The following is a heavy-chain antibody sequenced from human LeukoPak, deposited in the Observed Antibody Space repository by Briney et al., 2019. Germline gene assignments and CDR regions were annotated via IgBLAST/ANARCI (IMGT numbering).Heavy chain of an antibody. J-gene: IGHJ5*02. Sequence: GGSLRLSCAASGFTFSSYGMHWVRQAPGKRLEWVAFIRYDGSNKYYADSVKGRFTISRDNSKNTLYLQMNSLRAEDTAVYYCAKEDILGFGELKYNWFDPWGQGTLVTVSS. D-gene: IGHD3-10*01. CDR3: AKEDILGFGELKYNWFDP. CDR1: GFTFSSYG. V-gene: IGHV3-30*02. CDR2: IRYDGSNK.